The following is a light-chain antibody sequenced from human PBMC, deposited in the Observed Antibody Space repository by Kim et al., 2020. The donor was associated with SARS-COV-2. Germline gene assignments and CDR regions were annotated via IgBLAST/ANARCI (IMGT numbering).Light chain of an antibody. J-gene: IGKJ4*01. V-gene: IGKV3-11*01. CDR3: QQRSNWPLT. Sequence: EIVLTQSPPTLSLSPGERATLSCRASQSVSNYLAWYQQKPGQAPRLLIYDASNRATGIPARFSGSGSGTDFTLTISSLGPEDFAVYYCQQRSNWPLTFGGGTKVDIK. CDR1: QSVSNY. CDR2: DAS.